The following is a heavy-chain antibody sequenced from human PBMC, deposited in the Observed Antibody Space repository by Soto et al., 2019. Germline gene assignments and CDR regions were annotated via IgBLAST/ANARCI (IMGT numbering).Heavy chain of an antibody. V-gene: IGHV3-11*01. CDR2: ISSSGSTI. CDR3: ATDEMAPYYYDSSGYYPHYYGMDV. Sequence: GGSLRLSCLASGFTFSDYYMSWIRQAPGEGLEWVSYISSSGSTIYYADSVKGRFTISRDNAKNSLYLQMNSLRAEDTAVYYCATDEMAPYYYDSSGYYPHYYGMDVWGQGTTVTVSS. D-gene: IGHD3-22*01. CDR1: GFTFSDYY. J-gene: IGHJ6*02.